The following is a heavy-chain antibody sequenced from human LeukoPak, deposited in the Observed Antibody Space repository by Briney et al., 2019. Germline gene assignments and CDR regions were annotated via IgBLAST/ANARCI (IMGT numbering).Heavy chain of an antibody. CDR1: GGSISSGGYY. V-gene: IGHV4-30-4*08. CDR2: IYYSGST. CDR3: ARDVDTAMVLDY. D-gene: IGHD5-18*01. J-gene: IGHJ4*02. Sequence: SETLSLTCTVSGGSISSGGYYWSWIRQHPGKGLEWIGYIYYSGSTYYNLSLKSRVTISVDTSKNQFSLKLSSVTAADTAVYYCARDVDTAMVLDYWGQGTLVTVSS.